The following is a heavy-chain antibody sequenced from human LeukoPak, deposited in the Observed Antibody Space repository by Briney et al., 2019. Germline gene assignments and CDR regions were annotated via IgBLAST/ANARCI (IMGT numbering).Heavy chain of an antibody. Sequence: PGGSLRLSCAASGFDFNTFGIHWVRQTPGKGLEWVAVISSDGSKQYYGDSVKGRFTISRDNSKNMLYLQINSLRPEDTAVYYCAKSGGYCTDGICYHFDYWGQGTLVTVSS. D-gene: IGHD2-8*01. CDR3: AKSGGYCTDGICYHFDY. V-gene: IGHV3-30*18. CDR1: GFDFNTFG. J-gene: IGHJ4*02. CDR2: ISSDGSKQ.